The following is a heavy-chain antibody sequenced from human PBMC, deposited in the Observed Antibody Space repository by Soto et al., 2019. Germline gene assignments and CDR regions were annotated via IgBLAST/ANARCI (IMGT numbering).Heavy chain of an antibody. CDR2: INPASGST. D-gene: IGHD6-13*01. V-gene: IGHV1-46*01. CDR3: ARDLAAGDH. CDR1: GYTFTHYS. J-gene: IGHJ4*02. Sequence: QVQLVQSGAEVKKPGASVKLSCRTSGYTFTHYSIDWVRQAPGQGLELLGIINPASGSTNSAQDSQSRVTFTLDTLTTPVYKDLTGLRGEDTAIFYCARDLAAGDHWGQGPLLTVSS.